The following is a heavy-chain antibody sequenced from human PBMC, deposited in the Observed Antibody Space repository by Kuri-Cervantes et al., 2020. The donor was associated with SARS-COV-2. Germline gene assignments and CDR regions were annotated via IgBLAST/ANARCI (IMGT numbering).Heavy chain of an antibody. D-gene: IGHD3-10*01. J-gene: IGHJ6*02. CDR1: GYTFSDYY. Sequence: ASVKVSCKASGYTFSDYYMYWVRQAPGQGLEWMGWINPNSGGTNYAQKFQGWVTMTRDTSISTAYMELSRLRSDDTAVYYCARGMVRGIIQYYYYAMDVWGQGTTVTVSS. V-gene: IGHV1-2*04. CDR3: ARGMVRGIIQYYYYAMDV. CDR2: INPNSGGT.